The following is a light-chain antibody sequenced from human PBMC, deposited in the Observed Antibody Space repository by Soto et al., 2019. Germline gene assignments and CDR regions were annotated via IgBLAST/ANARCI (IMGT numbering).Light chain of an antibody. CDR2: EVS. CDR1: SSDIGSFNL. J-gene: IGLJ1*01. Sequence: QSALTQPASVSGSPGQSITISCTGTSSDIGSFNLVSWYQQYPGKAPKLMNFEVSKRPSGVSDRFSGSKSGNTATLTISGLQAEDEADYSCCSYAGSNTYVFGTGTKLTVL. V-gene: IGLV2-23*02. CDR3: CSYAGSNTYV.